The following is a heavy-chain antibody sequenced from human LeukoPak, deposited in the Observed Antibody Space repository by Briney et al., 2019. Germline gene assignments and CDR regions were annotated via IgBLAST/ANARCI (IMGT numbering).Heavy chain of an antibody. CDR3: GRQKVFSGSYFR. J-gene: IGHJ4*02. V-gene: IGHV4-59*08. CDR1: GGSISSYY. CDR2: IYYSGST. Sequence: SETLSLTCTVSGGSISSYYWSWIRQPPGKGLEWIGYIYYSGSTNYNPSLKSRVTISVDTSKKQFSLKMRSVNAADTAVYYCGRQKVFSGSYFRWGQGTLVTVSS. D-gene: IGHD1-26*01.